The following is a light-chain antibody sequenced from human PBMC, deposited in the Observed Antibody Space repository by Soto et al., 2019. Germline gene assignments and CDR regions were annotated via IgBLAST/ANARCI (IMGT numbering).Light chain of an antibody. CDR1: SSDVGSYDY. J-gene: IGLJ1*01. Sequence: QSVLTQPASVSGSPGQSITFSCTGTSSDVGSYDYVSWHQQHPGKATRLIIYDVNHPPSGLPRRFSGSKSGNTASLIISVHQTEDEAEYYCCSNSTSGTHVFGTGTKDTLL. CDR2: DVN. CDR3: CSNSTSGTHV. V-gene: IGLV2-14*03.